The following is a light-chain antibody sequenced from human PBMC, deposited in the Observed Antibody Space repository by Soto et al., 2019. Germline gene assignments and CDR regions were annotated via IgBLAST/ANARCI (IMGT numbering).Light chain of an antibody. CDR2: AAS. J-gene: IGKJ1*01. Sequence: DIQMTQSPSSLSASVGDRVTITCRASQSISSYLNWYQQKPGKAPKLLIYAASSLQSGVPSRFSGSGSGTDFTLTISGLEPEDFAVYYCQQYGKSPTWTFGQGTKVDIK. CDR3: QQYGKSPTWT. V-gene: IGKV1-39*01. CDR1: QSISSY.